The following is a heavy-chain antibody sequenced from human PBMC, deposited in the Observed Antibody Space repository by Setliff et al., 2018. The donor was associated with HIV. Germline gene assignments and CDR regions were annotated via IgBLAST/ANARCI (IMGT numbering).Heavy chain of an antibody. Sequence: SGPTLVNPTETLTLTCTVSGFSLSNTRMGVSWKRKPKGKALEWLAHIYWDDDKRYSPSLKSRLTITKDTSKNQVVLTMTNMDPVDTATYYCAHSCPEDFNSSSWYKFYYGMDVWGQGTTVTVSS. D-gene: IGHD6-13*01. CDR1: GFSLSNTRMG. CDR3: AHSCPEDFNSSSWYKFYYGMDV. V-gene: IGHV2-5*02. J-gene: IGHJ6*02. CDR2: IYWDDDK.